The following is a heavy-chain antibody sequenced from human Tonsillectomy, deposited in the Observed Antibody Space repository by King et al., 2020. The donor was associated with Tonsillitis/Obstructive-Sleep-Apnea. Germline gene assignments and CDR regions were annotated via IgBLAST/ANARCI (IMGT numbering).Heavy chain of an antibody. CDR3: ARASEAFDI. D-gene: IGHD6-6*01. CDR2: IEHSGST. Sequence: LPQWGAGLLKPSETLSLTCAVYGGSFSGYYWSWIRQPPGKGLEWIGEIEHSGSTNYNPSLKSRVTISEDTSKNLFSLKLSSVTAAETAVYYCARASEAFDIWGQGTMVIVSS. J-gene: IGHJ3*02. V-gene: IGHV4-34*01. CDR1: GGSFSGYY.